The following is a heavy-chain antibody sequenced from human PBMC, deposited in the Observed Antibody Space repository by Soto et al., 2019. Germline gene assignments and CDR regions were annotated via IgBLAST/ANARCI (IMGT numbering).Heavy chain of an antibody. CDR1: GGTFSSYA. Sequence: QVQLVQSGAEVKKPGSSVKVSCKASGGTFSSYAISWVRQAPGQGLEWMGGIIPIFGTANYAQKFQGRVKITADESTSTAYMELSSLRAEDTAVYYCATEIAAATGYYYYGMDVWGQGTTVTASS. D-gene: IGHD6-13*01. J-gene: IGHJ6*02. CDR2: IIPIFGTA. CDR3: ATEIAAATGYYYYGMDV. V-gene: IGHV1-69*12.